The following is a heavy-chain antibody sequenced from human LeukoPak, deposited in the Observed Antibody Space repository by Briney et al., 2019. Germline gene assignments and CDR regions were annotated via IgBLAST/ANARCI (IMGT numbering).Heavy chain of an antibody. V-gene: IGHV3-23*01. CDR1: GFTFSSYA. D-gene: IGHD6-19*01. CDR3: ARVSYSSGWSPVGY. CDR2: ISGSGGST. J-gene: IGHJ4*02. Sequence: GGSLTLSCAASGFTFSSYAMSWVRQAPGKGLEWVSTISGSGGSTYSADSVRGRFTISRDNSKNTLYLQMNSLRAEDTALYYCARVSYSSGWSPVGYWGQGTLVTVSS.